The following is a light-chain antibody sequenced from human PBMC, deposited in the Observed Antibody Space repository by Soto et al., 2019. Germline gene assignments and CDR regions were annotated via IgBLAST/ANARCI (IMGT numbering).Light chain of an antibody. CDR1: QSISRY. Sequence: DIPMTQSPSALSASGGDRVTIHCRASQSISRYLNWYQQKPGKAPNLLIYVASSLQSGVPSRFSGSGSGTDFTLTISSLQPEDFATYYCQQSYITPPTFAQVTNVAIK. CDR3: QQSYITPPT. CDR2: VAS. V-gene: IGKV1-39*01. J-gene: IGKJ1*01.